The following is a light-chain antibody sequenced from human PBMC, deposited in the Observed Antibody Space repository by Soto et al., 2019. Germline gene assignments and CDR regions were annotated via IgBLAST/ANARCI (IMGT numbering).Light chain of an antibody. CDR2: KEC. V-gene: IGKV1-5*03. CDR3: QQYDSFSWT. J-gene: IGKJ1*01. Sequence: DIQMNQSPSSLSASVGDRVTITCRASQSISSWLAWYQQKPGKAPTLLIYKECSLESGVPSRFSGSGSETEFTLTISSLQPDDSATYYCQQYDSFSWTFGQGTKVEMK. CDR1: QSISSW.